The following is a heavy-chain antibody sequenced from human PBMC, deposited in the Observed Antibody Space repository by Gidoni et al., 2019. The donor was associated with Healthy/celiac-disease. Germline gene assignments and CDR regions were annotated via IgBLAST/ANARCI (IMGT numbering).Heavy chain of an antibody. J-gene: IGHJ6*02. D-gene: IGHD3-10*01. CDR2: IFANDEK. V-gene: IGHV2-26*01. Sequence: QVTLKEYGPVLVKPTETLPLTCTVSGFSLSNARMGVSWIRQPPGKALEWLAHIFANDEKSYSTSLKSRLTISKDTSKSQVVLTLTHMDPVDTATYYCARTYFGELTPYGMDVWGQGTTVTVSS. CDR1: GFSLSNARMG. CDR3: ARTYFGELTPYGMDV.